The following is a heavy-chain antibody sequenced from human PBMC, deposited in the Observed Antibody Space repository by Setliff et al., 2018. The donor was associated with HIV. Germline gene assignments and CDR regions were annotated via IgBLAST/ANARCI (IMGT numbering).Heavy chain of an antibody. CDR2: ISSTGTT. V-gene: IGHV4-4*08. CDR3: ARLGRAIDDGGSSVRLDF. CDR1: DDSFTNYD. Sequence: PSETLSLTFVVSDDSFTNYDWTWIRTSPGKALQWIGSISSTGTTNYSPSLRSRVTISIESSNTRFSLWLRSVTASDTATYYCARLGRAIDDGGSSVRLDFWGQGVLVTVSS. J-gene: IGHJ4*02. D-gene: IGHD2-15*01.